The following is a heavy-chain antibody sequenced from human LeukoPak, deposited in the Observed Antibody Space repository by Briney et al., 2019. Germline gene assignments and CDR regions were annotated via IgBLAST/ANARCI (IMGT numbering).Heavy chain of an antibody. D-gene: IGHD6-19*01. CDR1: GFTVSNNY. CDR3: ARVRSLNSVAGTVDY. CDR2: IYSGGST. Sequence: PGGSLRLSCAASGFTVSNNYMTWVRQAPGKGLEWVSVIYSGGSTYYADSVKGRFTISRDNSKNTLYLQMNSLRVEDMAVYYCARVRSLNSVAGTVDYWGQGTLVAVSS. J-gene: IGHJ4*02. V-gene: IGHV3-53*01.